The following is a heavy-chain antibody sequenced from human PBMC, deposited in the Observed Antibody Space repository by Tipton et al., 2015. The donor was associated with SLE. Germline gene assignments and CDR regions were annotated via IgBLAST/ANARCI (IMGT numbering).Heavy chain of an antibody. CDR2: ISSTSRYI. J-gene: IGHJ4*02. D-gene: IGHD4-23*01. CDR1: GFTFDTYT. V-gene: IGHV3-21*01. Sequence: SLRLSCAASGFTFDTYTINWVRQAPGKGLEWVSSISSTSRYIYYADSVKGRFTISRDNAKSSLSLQMNSLRAEDTAVYFCVREGGGPYGGNFDYWGQGILVTVSS. CDR3: VREGGGPYGGNFDY.